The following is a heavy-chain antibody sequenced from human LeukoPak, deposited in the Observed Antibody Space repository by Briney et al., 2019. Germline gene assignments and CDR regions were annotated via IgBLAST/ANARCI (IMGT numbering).Heavy chain of an antibody. CDR2: IIPILGIA. CDR1: GGTFSSYA. CDR3: ARDGRHDYGMDV. V-gene: IGHV1-69*04. D-gene: IGHD6-25*01. J-gene: IGHJ6*02. Sequence: SVKVSCKASGGTFSSYAISWVRQAPGQGLEWMGRIIPILGIANYAQKFQGRVTITADKSTSTAYMELSSLRSEDTAVYYCARDGRHDYGMDVWGQGTTVTVSS.